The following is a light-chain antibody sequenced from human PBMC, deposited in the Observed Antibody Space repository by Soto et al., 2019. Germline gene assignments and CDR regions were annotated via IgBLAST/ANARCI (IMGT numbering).Light chain of an antibody. CDR2: EVS. CDR3: SSYAGSNTFVV. J-gene: IGLJ2*01. Sequence: SALTQPPSASGSPGQSVTISCTGTSSDVGGYNYISWYQQHPGKAPKLIIYEVSKRPSEVPDRFSGSKSGNTASLTVSGLQSEDEADYYCSSYAGSNTFVVFGGGTKLTVL. V-gene: IGLV2-8*01. CDR1: SSDVGGYNY.